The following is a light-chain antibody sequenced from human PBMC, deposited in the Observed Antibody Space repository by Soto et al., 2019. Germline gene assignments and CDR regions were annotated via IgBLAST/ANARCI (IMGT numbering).Light chain of an antibody. Sequence: EIVLTQSPGTLSLSPGERATLSCRASQSVSDSFIAWYQQRPGQAPRLLIYGASQRATGIPDRFSGSGSGTHFTLTINRLEPEDFAVYYCQHYKAFGGGTKWIS. J-gene: IGKJ4*01. CDR2: GAS. CDR1: QSVSDSF. CDR3: QHYKA. V-gene: IGKV3-20*01.